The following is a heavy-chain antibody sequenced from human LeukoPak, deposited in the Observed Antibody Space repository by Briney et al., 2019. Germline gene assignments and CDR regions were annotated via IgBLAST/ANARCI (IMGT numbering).Heavy chain of an antibody. J-gene: IGHJ6*03. CDR3: AKGGGYEAQYYYYYLDV. D-gene: IGHD5-12*01. Sequence: GGSLRLSCAASGFTFSSYGMHWVRQAPGKGLEWVAFKRYDGSNKYYADSVKGRFTISRDNSKNTLYLQMKSLRAEDTAVYYCAKGGGYEAQYYYYYLDVWGKGTTVTISS. CDR2: KRYDGSNK. CDR1: GFTFSSYG. V-gene: IGHV3-30*02.